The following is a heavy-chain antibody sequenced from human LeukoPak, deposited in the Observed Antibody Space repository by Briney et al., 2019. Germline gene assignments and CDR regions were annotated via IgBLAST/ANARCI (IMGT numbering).Heavy chain of an antibody. J-gene: IGHJ3*02. CDR3: ARDRPDAFDI. V-gene: IGHV4-59*01. CDR1: GGSISSYY. CDR2: IYYSGST. Sequence: SETLSLTCTVSGGSISSYYWSRIRQPPGKGLEWIGYIYYSGSTNYNPSLKSRVTISVDTSKNQFSLRLSSVTAADTAVYYCARDRPDAFDIWGQGTMVTVSS.